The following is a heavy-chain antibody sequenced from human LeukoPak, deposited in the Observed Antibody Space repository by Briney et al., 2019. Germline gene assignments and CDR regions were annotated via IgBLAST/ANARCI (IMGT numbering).Heavy chain of an antibody. CDR3: VRGTVEGGHDY. J-gene: IGHJ4*02. CDR2: INWDDWK. D-gene: IGHD1/OR15-1a*01. Sequence: SGPTLVKPTQTLTLTCAVSGFSLTTPEVGVGWIRQPPGKAPGWLALINWDDWKRYSPSLESRLTITRDTSKNQVVLTMTNMDPADTGTYYCVRGTVEGGHDYWGQGTLVIVSS. CDR1: GFSLTTPEVG. V-gene: IGHV2-5*04.